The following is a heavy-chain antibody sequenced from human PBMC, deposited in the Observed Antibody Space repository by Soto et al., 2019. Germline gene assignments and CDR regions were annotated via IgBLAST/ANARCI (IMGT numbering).Heavy chain of an antibody. D-gene: IGHD2-15*01. V-gene: IGHV3-23*01. CDR3: AKDLYNIVVVVAATPNWFDP. CDR2: ISGSGGST. J-gene: IGHJ5*02. CDR1: GFTFSSYA. Sequence: GGSLRLSCAASGFTFSSYAMSWVRQAPGKGLEWVSAISGSGGSTYYADSVKGRFTISRDNSKNTLYLQMNSLRAEDTAVYYCAKDLYNIVVVVAATPNWFDPWGQGTLVTVSS.